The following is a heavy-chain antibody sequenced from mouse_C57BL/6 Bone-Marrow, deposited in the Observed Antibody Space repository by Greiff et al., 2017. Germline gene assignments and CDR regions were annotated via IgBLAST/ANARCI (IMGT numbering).Heavy chain of an antibody. V-gene: IGHV1-19*01. J-gene: IGHJ3*01. CDR2: INPYNGGT. Sequence: EVKLVESGPVLVKPGASVKMSCKASGYTFTDYYMNWVKQSHGKSLEWIGVINPYNGGTSYNQKFKGKATLTVDKSSSTAYMELNSLTSEDSAVYYCARGWLLPPWFAYWGQGTLVTVSA. CDR1: GYTFTDYY. CDR3: ARGWLLPPWFAY. D-gene: IGHD2-3*01.